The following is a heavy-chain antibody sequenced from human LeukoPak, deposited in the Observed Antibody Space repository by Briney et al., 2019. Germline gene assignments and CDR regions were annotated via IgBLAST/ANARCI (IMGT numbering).Heavy chain of an antibody. CDR1: GYTFTGYY. CDR3: ARIRDGYNDAYDI. Sequence: ASVKVSCKASGYTFTGYYMHWVRQAPGQGLEWMGWINPNSGGTNYAQKFQGRVTMTRDTSTSTVYMGLSSLRSEDTAVYYCARIRDGYNDAYDIWGQGTMVTVSS. J-gene: IGHJ3*02. V-gene: IGHV1-2*02. CDR2: INPNSGGT. D-gene: IGHD5-24*01.